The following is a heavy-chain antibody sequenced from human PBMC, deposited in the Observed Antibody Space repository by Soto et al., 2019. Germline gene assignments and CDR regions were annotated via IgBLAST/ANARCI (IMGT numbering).Heavy chain of an antibody. V-gene: IGHV3-11*01. CDR3: ARDLGYYDSSGYFDY. CDR2: ISSSDTI. D-gene: IGHD3-22*01. J-gene: IGHJ4*02. Sequence: QVQLVESGGGLDKPGGSLRLSCAASGFTFSDYYMSWIRQAPGRGLEWVSYISSSDTIYYADSVKGRFTISRDNAKNSLYLQMNSLRAEDTAMYYCARDLGYYDSSGYFDYWGQGTLVTVSS. CDR1: GFTFSDYY.